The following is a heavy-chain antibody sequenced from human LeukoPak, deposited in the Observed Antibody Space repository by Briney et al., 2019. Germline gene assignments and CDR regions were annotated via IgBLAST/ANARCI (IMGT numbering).Heavy chain of an antibody. D-gene: IGHD6-13*01. V-gene: IGHV3-30*03. CDR3: ARDQAIAAAGTYYYGMDV. CDR1: GFTFSSHG. CDR2: ISYDGSNK. J-gene: IGHJ6*02. Sequence: GGSLRLSCAASGFTFSSHGMHWVRQAPGKGLEWVAVISYDGSNKYYADSVKGRFTISGDNSKNTLYLQMNSLRAEDTAVYYCARDQAIAAAGTYYYGMDVWGQGTTVTVSS.